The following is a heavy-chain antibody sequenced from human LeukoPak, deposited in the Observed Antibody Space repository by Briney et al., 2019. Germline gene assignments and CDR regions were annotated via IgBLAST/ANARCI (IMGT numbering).Heavy chain of an antibody. J-gene: IGHJ3*02. Sequence: SETLSLTCTVAGGSISSYYWSWIRQPPGKGLEWIGYIYTSGSTNYNPSHKSRVTISVDTSKNQLSLKLSSVTAADTAVYYCARVVLGYYDILTGYYQYPTYAFDIWGQGTMVTVSS. CDR1: GGSISSYY. CDR2: IYTSGST. V-gene: IGHV4-4*09. CDR3: ARVVLGYYDILTGYYQYPTYAFDI. D-gene: IGHD3-9*01.